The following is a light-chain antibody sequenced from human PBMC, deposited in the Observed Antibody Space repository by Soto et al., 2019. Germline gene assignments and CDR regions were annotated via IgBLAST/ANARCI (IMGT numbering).Light chain of an antibody. J-gene: IGKJ4*01. Sequence: ESVLTQSPLSLPVTPGEPASISCRSSQNLLHSYGYNYLNWYLQKPGQSPQLLIYLGSNRASGVPDRFSGSGSCTDCTLTINRVQAEDVRLYSCAQGLANPFTFGGGTKVDIK. CDR2: LGS. V-gene: IGKV2-28*01. CDR3: AQGLANPFT. CDR1: QNLLHSYGYNY.